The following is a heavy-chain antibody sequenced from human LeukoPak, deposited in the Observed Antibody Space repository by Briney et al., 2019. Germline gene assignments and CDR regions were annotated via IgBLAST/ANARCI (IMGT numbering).Heavy chain of an antibody. D-gene: IGHD1-26*01. CDR3: ARTIYSGSYYGGYYFDY. J-gene: IGHJ4*02. V-gene: IGHV3-20*04. CDR1: GFTFDDYG. Sequence: AGGSLRLSCAASGFTFDDYGMSWVRQAPGKGLEWVSGINWNGGSTGYADSVKGRFTISRGNAKNSLYLQMNSLRAEDTALYYCARTIYSGSYYGGYYFDYWGQGTLVTVSS. CDR2: INWNGGST.